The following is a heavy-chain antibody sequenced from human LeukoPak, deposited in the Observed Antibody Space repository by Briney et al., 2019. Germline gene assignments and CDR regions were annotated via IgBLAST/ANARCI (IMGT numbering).Heavy chain of an antibody. Sequence: GGSLRLSCAGSGFTFSSFGMHWVRQAPGKGLEWVAAIWYDGSNKYYADSVKGRFTISRDNSKNTLYLQMNSLRAEDTAVYYCARDGDITPTDVWGQGTTVTVSS. CDR1: GFTFSSFG. J-gene: IGHJ6*02. CDR3: ARDGDITPTDV. CDR2: IWYDGSNK. D-gene: IGHD2-15*01. V-gene: IGHV3-33*01.